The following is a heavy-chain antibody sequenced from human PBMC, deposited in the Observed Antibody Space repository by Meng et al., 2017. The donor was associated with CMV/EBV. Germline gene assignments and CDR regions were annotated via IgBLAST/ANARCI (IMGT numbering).Heavy chain of an antibody. Sequence: QVQMVQSGGEVKKPGASVKVSCKASGYTLTSYYMHWVRQAPGQGLEWMGIINPSGGSTSYVQKFQGRVTMTRDTSTSTVYMELSSLRSEDTAVYYCALAEYSSSLFDYWGQGTLVTVSS. D-gene: IGHD6-13*01. CDR3: ALAEYSSSLFDY. J-gene: IGHJ4*02. CDR1: GYTLTSYY. V-gene: IGHV1-46*01. CDR2: INPSGGST.